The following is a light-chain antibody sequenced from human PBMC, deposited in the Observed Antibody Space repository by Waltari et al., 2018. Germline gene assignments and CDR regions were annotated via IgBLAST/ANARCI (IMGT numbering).Light chain of an antibody. V-gene: IGLV3-21*02. CDR2: DDS. CDR1: NLGIKH. Sequence: SYVLTQPPSVSVATGQTAMIPCGGNNLGIKHVPWYQRKPGQAPLLVVYDDSDRPSGIPERFSGSNSGNTAALTISRVEAGDEADYYCQVWDSSTDRGVFGGGTKLTVL. CDR3: QVWDSSTDRGV. J-gene: IGLJ3*02.